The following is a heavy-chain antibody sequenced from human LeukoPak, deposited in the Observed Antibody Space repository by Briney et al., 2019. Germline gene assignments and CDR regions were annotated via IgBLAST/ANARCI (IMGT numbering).Heavy chain of an antibody. CDR3: AKGLPDSSYYDFWSGYYRGHAFDI. D-gene: IGHD3-3*01. CDR1: GFTFSSYA. CDR2: ISGSGGST. J-gene: IGHJ3*02. V-gene: IGHV3-23*01. Sequence: PGGSLRLSCAASGFTFSSYAMSWVRQAPGKGLEWVSAISGSGGSTYYADSVKGRFTISRDNSKNTLYLQMNSLRAEDTAVYYCAKGLPDSSYYDFWSGYYRGHAFDIWGQGTMVTVSS.